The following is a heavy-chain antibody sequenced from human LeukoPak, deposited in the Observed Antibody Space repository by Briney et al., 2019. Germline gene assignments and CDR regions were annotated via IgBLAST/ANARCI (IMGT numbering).Heavy chain of an antibody. CDR3: ARDRSDAFDY. Sequence: KPSETLSLTCTVSGGSISSSSYYWGWIRQPPGKGLEWIGYIYYSGSTNYNPSLKSRVTISVDTSKNQFSLKLSSVTAADTAVYYCARDRSDAFDYWGQGTLVTVSS. D-gene: IGHD2-21*01. CDR1: GGSISSSSYY. V-gene: IGHV4-61*01. CDR2: IYYSGST. J-gene: IGHJ4*02.